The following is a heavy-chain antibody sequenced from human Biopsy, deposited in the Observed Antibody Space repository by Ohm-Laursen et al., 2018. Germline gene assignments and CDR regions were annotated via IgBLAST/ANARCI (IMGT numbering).Heavy chain of an antibody. CDR3: ARDALGGGSYRFFY. CDR1: GGTFSNYG. CDR2: IIPIFGTA. V-gene: IGHV1-69*01. D-gene: IGHD1-26*01. J-gene: IGHJ4*02. Sequence: GSSVKVSCKAPGGTFSNYGVNWVRQAPGQGLEWMGGIIPIFGTANYAQKFQGRVTITADESTSTAYVELSSLRSDDTAVYYCARDALGGGSYRFFYWGQGSLVTVSS.